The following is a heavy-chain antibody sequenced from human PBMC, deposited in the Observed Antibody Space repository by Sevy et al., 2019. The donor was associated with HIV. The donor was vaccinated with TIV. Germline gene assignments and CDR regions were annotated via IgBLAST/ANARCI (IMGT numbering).Heavy chain of an antibody. V-gene: IGHV4-59*01. CDR1: GGSMNIYY. J-gene: IGHJ4*02. D-gene: IGHD1-20*01. CDR3: ARVGFNWNDLDY. Sequence: SETLSLTCTVSGGSMNIYYWSWIRQPPGKGLEWIGYIYYSGSTNCNPSLKSRVTISVDTSKNQFSLKLRSVTAADTAVYYCARVGFNWNDLDYWGQGTLVTVSS. CDR2: IYYSGST.